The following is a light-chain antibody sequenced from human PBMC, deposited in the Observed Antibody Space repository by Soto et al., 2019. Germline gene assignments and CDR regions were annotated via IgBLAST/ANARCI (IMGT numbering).Light chain of an antibody. J-gene: IGLJ1*01. V-gene: IGLV2-14*03. Sequence: QSVLPQPASVSGSPGQSITVSCTGTSSVVGAYDYVSWYQHHPGKAPKLMIYDVSYRPSGVSNRFSGSKSGNTASLTIFGLQAEDEADYYCSSYTSSSTLVFGTGTKVTVL. CDR3: SSYTSSSTLV. CDR1: SSVVGAYDY. CDR2: DVS.